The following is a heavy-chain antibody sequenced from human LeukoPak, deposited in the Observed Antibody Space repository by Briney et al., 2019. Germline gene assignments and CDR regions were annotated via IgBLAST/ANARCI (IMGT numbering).Heavy chain of an antibody. V-gene: IGHV3-21*01. CDR2: ISSSSSYI. D-gene: IGHD6-13*01. CDR1: GFTFSSYS. J-gene: IGHJ4*02. CDR3: AREGGIAAAGTIDY. Sequence: PGGSLRLSCAASGFTFSSYSIHWVRQAPGKGLEWVSSISSSSSYIYYADSVKGRFTISRDNAKNSLYLQMNSLRAEDTAVYYCAREGGIAAAGTIDYWGQGTLVTVSS.